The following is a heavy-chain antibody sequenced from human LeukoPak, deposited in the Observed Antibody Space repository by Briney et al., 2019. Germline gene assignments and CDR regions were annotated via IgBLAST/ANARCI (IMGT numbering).Heavy chain of an antibody. V-gene: IGHV3-23*01. Sequence: GGSLRLSCAASGFTFGSYAISWVRQAPGKGLEWVSAISSSGDTTLYVDSVKGRFAISRDNSKNTLYLQMSGLRPEDTAIYYCAKGDYGDYKLIDYWGQGTLSPSPQ. J-gene: IGHJ4*02. CDR3: AKGDYGDYKLIDY. CDR1: GFTFGSYA. D-gene: IGHD4-17*01. CDR2: ISSSGDTT.